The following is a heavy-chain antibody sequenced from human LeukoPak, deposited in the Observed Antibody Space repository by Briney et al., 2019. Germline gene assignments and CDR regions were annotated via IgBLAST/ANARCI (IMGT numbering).Heavy chain of an antibody. Sequence: GGFLRLSCAASGFTFSSYAMSWVRQAPGKGLEWVSTITGSGGSTYYADSVKGRFTISTDNSKNTLYLQMNSLRAEDTAVYYCAKPPPDSSSWLFDYWGQGTLVTVSS. CDR1: GFTFSSYA. J-gene: IGHJ4*02. CDR3: AKPPPDSSSWLFDY. CDR2: ITGSGGST. V-gene: IGHV3-23*01. D-gene: IGHD6-13*01.